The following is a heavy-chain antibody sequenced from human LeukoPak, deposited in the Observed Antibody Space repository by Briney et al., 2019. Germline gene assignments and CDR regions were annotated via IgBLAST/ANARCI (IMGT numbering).Heavy chain of an antibody. CDR3: ARAVVVAAGVSDY. V-gene: IGHV3-30*04. Sequence: GGSLRLSCAASGFTFSSYAMHWVRQAPGKGLEWVAVISYDGSNKYYADSVKGRFTISRDNSKNTLYLQMNSLRAEDTAVYYCARAVVVAAGVSDYWGQGTLVTVSS. CDR1: GFTFSSYA. J-gene: IGHJ4*02. D-gene: IGHD2-15*01. CDR2: ISYDGSNK.